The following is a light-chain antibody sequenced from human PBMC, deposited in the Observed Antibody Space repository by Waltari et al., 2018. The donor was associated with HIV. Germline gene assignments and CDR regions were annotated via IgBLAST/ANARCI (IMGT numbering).Light chain of an antibody. V-gene: IGLV1-47*01. Sequence: QSVLTQPPSASGTPGQRVTISCSGTTSNVGTNFVSWYQHLPGAAPKLLMYRDNRRPSGVPDRISGSKSGASASLAISGLRSEDEGDYYCATWDGSLGAFFVFGVGTKVTVL. CDR2: RDN. CDR1: TSNVGTNF. J-gene: IGLJ1*01. CDR3: ATWDGSLGAFFV.